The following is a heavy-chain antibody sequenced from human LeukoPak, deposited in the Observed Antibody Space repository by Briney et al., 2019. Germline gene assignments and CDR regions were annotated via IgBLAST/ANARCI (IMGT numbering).Heavy chain of an antibody. Sequence: SETLSLTCTVSGGSISSSSYYWGRIRQPPGKGLEKIGTIQERGNTYYNPSLRNRVTISEDTSKNPFSLNLTSVTDADTAVYYCARQGDGGRAYDHWGEGNMVTVSS. CDR1: GGSISSSSYY. CDR2: IQERGNT. CDR3: ARQGDGGRAYDH. J-gene: IGHJ4*02. D-gene: IGHD4-23*01. V-gene: IGHV4-39*01.